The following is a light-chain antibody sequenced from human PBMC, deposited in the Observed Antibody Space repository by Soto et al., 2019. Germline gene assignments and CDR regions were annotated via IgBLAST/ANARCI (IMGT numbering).Light chain of an antibody. J-gene: IGKJ1*01. CDR3: QQRSNWPWT. CDR2: AAS. Sequence: EIVLTHSPATLSLSPGKRATLSCRASQIVSNFVAWYQQKPGPAPRLLIYAASNTATGTPARFSGSGSGTDFPLTISRLEPEDFAVYYCQQRSNWPWTFGQGTKVDIK. V-gene: IGKV3-11*01. CDR1: QIVSNF.